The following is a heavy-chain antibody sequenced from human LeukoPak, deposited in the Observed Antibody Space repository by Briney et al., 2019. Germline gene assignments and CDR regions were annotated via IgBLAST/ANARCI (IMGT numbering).Heavy chain of an antibody. CDR2: MNSNSGNT. V-gene: IGHV1-8*01. CDR1: GYTFTSYD. Sequence: ASVKVSCKASGYTFTSYDINWVRQATGQGIEWMGWMNSNSGNTGYAQKFQGRVTMTRNTSISTAYMELSSLRSEDTAVYYCARETGAGSSWYSRNWFDPWGQGTLVTVSS. CDR3: ARETGAGSSWYSRNWFDP. J-gene: IGHJ5*02. D-gene: IGHD6-13*01.